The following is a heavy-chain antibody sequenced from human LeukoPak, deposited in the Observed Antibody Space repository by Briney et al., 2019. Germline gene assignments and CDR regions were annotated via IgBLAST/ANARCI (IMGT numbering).Heavy chain of an antibody. Sequence: SETLSLTCTVSGDSISSTGYYWGWIRQPPGKGLEWIASISYSGSTYYNPSLKSRVTMSVDTSKNQFSLKLSSVTAADTAVYYCARHVWGTSSLLYYFDYWGQGTLATVSS. J-gene: IGHJ4*02. V-gene: IGHV4-39*01. D-gene: IGHD6-6*01. CDR3: ARHVWGTSSLLYYFDY. CDR2: ISYSGST. CDR1: GDSISSTGYY.